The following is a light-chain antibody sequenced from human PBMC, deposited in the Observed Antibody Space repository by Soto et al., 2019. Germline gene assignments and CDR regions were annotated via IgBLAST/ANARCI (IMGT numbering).Light chain of an antibody. CDR1: QSVSNNY. CDR3: QQRSNWPPIT. J-gene: IGKJ5*01. CDR2: GAS. Sequence: EIVLTQSPVPLSLSPGERATLSCRAGQSVSNNYLAWYQQKPGQAPRLLLYGASYRATGIPARFSGSGSGTDFTLTISSLEPADFAVYYCQQRSNWPPITFGQGTRLEIK. V-gene: IGKV3-11*01.